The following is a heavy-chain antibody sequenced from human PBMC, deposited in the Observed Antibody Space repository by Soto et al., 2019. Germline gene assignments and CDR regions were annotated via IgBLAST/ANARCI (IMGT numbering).Heavy chain of an antibody. CDR2: INHSGIT. J-gene: IGHJ4*02. CDR1: GGSFSGYD. V-gene: IGHV4-34*01. D-gene: IGHD6-19*01. Sequence: PSETLSLTGAVYGGSFSGYDCSWIRQPPWKGLEWIGEINHSGITNYNPSLKSRVTISVDTSKNQFSLKLSSVTAADTAVYYCARDTLRLPGIPVAGTSYFEYWGQGTLVTVS. CDR3: ARDTLRLPGIPVAGTSYFEY.